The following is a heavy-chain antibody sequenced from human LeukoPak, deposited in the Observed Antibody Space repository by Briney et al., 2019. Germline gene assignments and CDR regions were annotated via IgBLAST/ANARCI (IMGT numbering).Heavy chain of an antibody. CDR3: ARRRFYYFDY. CDR1: GGSISSYY. Sequence: SETLSLTCTVSGGSISSYYWSWIRQPPGKGLEWIGYIYYSGSTNYNLSLKSRVTISVDTSKNQFSLKLSSVTAADTAVYYCARRRFYYFDYWGQGTLVTVSS. J-gene: IGHJ4*02. D-gene: IGHD2/OR15-2a*01. V-gene: IGHV4-59*08. CDR2: IYYSGST.